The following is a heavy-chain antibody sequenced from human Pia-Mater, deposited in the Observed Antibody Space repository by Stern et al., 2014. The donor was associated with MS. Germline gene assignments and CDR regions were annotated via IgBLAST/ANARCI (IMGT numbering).Heavy chain of an antibody. Sequence: VQLVQSGAEVKKPGESLKISCKGSGYSFTTYWVAWVRQMPGKGLEWMGIIYPSDSDTRYSPSFQGQVSISVDKSNSTAFLQWSRLKASDTAMYYCARLRLLTYGLDSWGQGTLVTVSS. CDR2: IYPSDSDT. J-gene: IGHJ4*02. V-gene: IGHV5-51*01. D-gene: IGHD3-16*01. CDR1: GYSFTTYW. CDR3: ARLRLLTYGLDS.